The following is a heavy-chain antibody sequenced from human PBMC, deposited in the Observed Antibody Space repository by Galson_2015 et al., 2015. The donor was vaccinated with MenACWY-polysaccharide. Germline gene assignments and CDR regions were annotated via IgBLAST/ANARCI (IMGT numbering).Heavy chain of an antibody. CDR3: VRGRVTLGP. D-gene: IGHD2-21*02. CDR2: IKQDEREK. Sequence: SLRLSCAASGFIISGYWMSWVRQAPGKGLEWVANIKQDEREKNYVDSVKGRFTISRDNAKNSLYLQMNSLRAEDTAVYYCVRGRVTLGPWGHGTLVTVSS. CDR1: GFIISGYW. J-gene: IGHJ5*02. V-gene: IGHV3-7*01.